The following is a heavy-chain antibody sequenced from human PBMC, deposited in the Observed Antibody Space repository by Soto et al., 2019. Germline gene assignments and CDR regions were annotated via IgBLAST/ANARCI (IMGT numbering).Heavy chain of an antibody. CDR1: GDSVSSNTGA. Sequence: SQTLSLTCAISGDSVSSNTGAWNWIRQSPSRGLEWLGRTYYRSRWSFDYAVSVRSRITIDPDTSKNEFSLHLDFLTPEDTAVYYCAGVIWFRSMDVWGQGTPVTVSS. CDR3: AGVIWFRSMDV. J-gene: IGHJ6*02. CDR2: TYYRSRWSF. D-gene: IGHD3-10*01. V-gene: IGHV6-1*01.